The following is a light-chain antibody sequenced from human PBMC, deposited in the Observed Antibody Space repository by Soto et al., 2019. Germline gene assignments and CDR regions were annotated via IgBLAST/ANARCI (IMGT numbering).Light chain of an antibody. V-gene: IGKV3-20*01. CDR2: DAY. Sequence: EIVLTQSPGTLSLSQRERATLSCRASQRVSSRNLACYQQKPGQAPRLLIYDAYSKDTGIPDMFSGSGSVKEFTLSINSLVPEDFAVYFCLASSDFPYTFGQGNKLEVK. CDR1: QRVSSRN. J-gene: IGKJ2*01. CDR3: LASSDFPYT.